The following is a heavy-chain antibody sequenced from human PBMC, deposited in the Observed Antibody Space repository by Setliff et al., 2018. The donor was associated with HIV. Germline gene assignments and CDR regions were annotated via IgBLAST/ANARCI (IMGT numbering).Heavy chain of an antibody. V-gene: IGHV1-18*01. Sequence: ASVKVSCKASGYSLSTYAISWVRQAPGQGLEWMGWIDSNNGNRNFAQKFRGRVTMTTDLSTNTAYMEVRSLSFDDTAVYYCVRLTADRTNYYYYMDVWG. CDR2: IDSNNGNR. J-gene: IGHJ6*03. D-gene: IGHD2-8*01. CDR1: GYSLSTYA. CDR3: VRLTADRTNYYYYMDV.